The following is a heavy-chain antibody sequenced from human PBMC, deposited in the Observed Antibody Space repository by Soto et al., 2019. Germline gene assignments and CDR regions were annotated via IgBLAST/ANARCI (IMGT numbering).Heavy chain of an antibody. CDR2: ITGDGTST. V-gene: IGHV3-74*01. J-gene: IGHJ4*02. CDR3: ARDGGYGTPFDY. D-gene: IGHD5-12*01. CDR1: GFAFSSYW. Sequence: EVQLVQSGGGLVQPGGSLRLSCAASGFAFSSYWLHWVRQAPGQGLMIVSRITGDGTSTAYATAVKGRFTISRDNAKNMVYLQMDRLKAEDTAVYYCARDGGYGTPFDYWGQGALVTVSS.